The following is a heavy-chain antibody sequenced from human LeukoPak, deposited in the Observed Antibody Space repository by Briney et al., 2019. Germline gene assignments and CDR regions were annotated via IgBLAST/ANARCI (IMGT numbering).Heavy chain of an antibody. Sequence: PGGSLRLSCAASGFTFSDYYMSWIRQAPGKGLEWASYISSSGSTIYYADSVKGRFTISRDNAKNSLYLQMNSLRAEDTAVYYCARTYYDFWSGYYYDYWGQGTLVTVSS. CDR3: ARTYYDFWSGYYYDY. V-gene: IGHV3-11*04. CDR1: GFTFSDYY. J-gene: IGHJ4*02. D-gene: IGHD3-3*01. CDR2: ISSSGSTI.